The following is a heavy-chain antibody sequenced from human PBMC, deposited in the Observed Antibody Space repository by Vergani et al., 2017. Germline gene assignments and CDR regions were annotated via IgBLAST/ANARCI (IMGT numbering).Heavy chain of an antibody. CDR2: IIPILGIA. D-gene: IGHD4-17*01. CDR1: GGTFSSYT. CDR3: ARSNADYGDYSKGVDYYGMDV. Sequence: QVQLVQSGAEVKKPGSSVKVSCKASGGTFSSYTISWVRQAPGQGLEWMGRIIPILGIANYAQKFQGRVTITADKSTSTAYMELSSLRSEDTAVYYCARSNADYGDYSKGVDYYGMDVWGQGTTVTVSS. V-gene: IGHV1-69*02. J-gene: IGHJ6*02.